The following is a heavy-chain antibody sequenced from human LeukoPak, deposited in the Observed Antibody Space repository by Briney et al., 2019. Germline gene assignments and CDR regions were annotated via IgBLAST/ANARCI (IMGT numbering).Heavy chain of an antibody. J-gene: IGHJ3*02. CDR1: GFTFSSYA. Sequence: GRSLRLSCEASGFTFSSYAMHWVRQAPGQGLEWVAVISYDGSNKYYADSVKGRFTITRDNSTNTPYLQMSSLRAEDTAVYYCARDDSSATQRAAFDIWGQGTMVTVSS. D-gene: IGHD6-25*01. CDR3: ARDDSSATQRAAFDI. CDR2: ISYDGSNK. V-gene: IGHV3-30-3*01.